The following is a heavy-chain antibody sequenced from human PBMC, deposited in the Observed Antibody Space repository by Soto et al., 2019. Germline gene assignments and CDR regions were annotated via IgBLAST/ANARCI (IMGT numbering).Heavy chain of an antibody. D-gene: IGHD6-13*01. Sequence: QLQLQESGPGLVKPSETLSLTCTASGGSISSSSFHWGWIRQAPGKGLEWIGSIYYSGSTYYRPSLKCRVTISVDTSKNQFSLKLSSVTAADTAVYYCARRERAAGTDWWFDPWGQGTLVTVSS. V-gene: IGHV4-39*01. CDR3: ARRERAAGTDWWFDP. CDR1: GGSISSSSFH. CDR2: IYYSGST. J-gene: IGHJ5*02.